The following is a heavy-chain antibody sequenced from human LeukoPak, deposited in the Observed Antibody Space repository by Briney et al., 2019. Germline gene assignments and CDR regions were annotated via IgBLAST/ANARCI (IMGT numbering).Heavy chain of an antibody. Sequence: GGSLRLSCAASGFTFSSYAMSWVRQAPGKGLEWVSAISGSGGSTYYADSVKGRFTISRDNSKNTVFFQMNSLRVDDTAVYYCARGAYDSNGYYYAFDYWGQGTLVTVSS. CDR2: ISGSGGST. CDR3: ARGAYDSNGYYYAFDY. J-gene: IGHJ4*02. CDR1: GFTFSSYA. D-gene: IGHD3-22*01. V-gene: IGHV3-23*01.